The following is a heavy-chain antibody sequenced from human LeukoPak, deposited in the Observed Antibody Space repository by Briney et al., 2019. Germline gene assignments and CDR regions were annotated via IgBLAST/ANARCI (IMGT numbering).Heavy chain of an antibody. CDR2: INPNRGGT. Sequence: RASVKVSCKASGYTFTGYYMHWVRQAPGQGLEWMGWINPNRGGTNYAQKFQGRVTMTRDTSISTAYMELSRLRSDDTAVYYCARDCYDSSGYPDFDWFDPWGQGTLVTVSS. CDR1: GYTFTGYY. J-gene: IGHJ5*02. V-gene: IGHV1-2*02. CDR3: ARDCYDSSGYPDFDWFDP. D-gene: IGHD3-22*01.